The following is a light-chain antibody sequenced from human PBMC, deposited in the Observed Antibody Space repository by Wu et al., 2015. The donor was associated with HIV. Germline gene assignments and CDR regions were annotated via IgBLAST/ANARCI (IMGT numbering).Light chain of an antibody. CDR3: QQHSSIPYS. Sequence: DIQMTQSPSSLSASVGDRVTITCRASQDISTSLAWLQQRPGQAPKLLMYAASTLESGVPSRFSGTGYGTDFTLTISGLQPDDFATYYCQQHSSIPYSFGQGTRLDIK. CDR1: QDISTS. V-gene: IGKV1-NL1*01. CDR2: AAS. J-gene: IGKJ2*03.